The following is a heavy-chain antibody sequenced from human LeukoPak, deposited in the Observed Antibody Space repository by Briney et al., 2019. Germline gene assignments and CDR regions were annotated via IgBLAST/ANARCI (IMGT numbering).Heavy chain of an antibody. CDR3: TTDWWESPGLPYSDY. CDR1: GFTFSNAW. J-gene: IGHJ4*02. V-gene: IGHV3-15*01. CDR2: IKSKTDGGTT. D-gene: IGHD1-26*01. Sequence: GGSLRLSCAASGFTFSNAWMSWVRQAPGKGLEWVGRIKSKTDGGTTDYAAPVKGRFTISRDDSKNTLYLQMNSLKTEDTAVYYCTTDWWESPGLPYSDYWGQGTLVTVSS.